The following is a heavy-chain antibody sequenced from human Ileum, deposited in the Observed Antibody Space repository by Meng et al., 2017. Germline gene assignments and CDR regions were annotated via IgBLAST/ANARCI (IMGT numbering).Heavy chain of an antibody. CDR1: GGSGYTGSYH. V-gene: IGHV4-61*01. CDR2: MYFSGST. Sequence: ESGPVLVRSSYALSHNMHLLGGSGYTGSYHWIWVRQPPGEGLELIGYMYFSGSTKYNASLKSLVSISVDTSKKQFSLNLTSVTAADTAVYYCARGHYDKYFDSWGQGTLVTVSS. J-gene: IGHJ4*02. CDR3: ARGHYDKYFDS. D-gene: IGHD3-22*01.